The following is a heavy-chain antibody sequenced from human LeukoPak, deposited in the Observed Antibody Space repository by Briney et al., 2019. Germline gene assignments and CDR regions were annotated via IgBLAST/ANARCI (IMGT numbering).Heavy chain of an antibody. D-gene: IGHD6-13*01. J-gene: IGHJ4*02. CDR2: IYYSGST. V-gene: IGHV4-59*01. CDR1: GGSISSYY. Sequence: SETLSLTCTVSGGSISSYYWSWIRQPPGKGVEWIGYIYYSGSTNYNPSLKSRVTISVDTSKNQFSLKLSSVTAADTAVYYCARGAAAAGTNYWGQGTLVTVSS. CDR3: ARGAAAAGTNY.